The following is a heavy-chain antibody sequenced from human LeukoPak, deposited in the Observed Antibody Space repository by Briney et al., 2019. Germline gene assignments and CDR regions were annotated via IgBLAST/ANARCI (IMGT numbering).Heavy chain of an antibody. D-gene: IGHD1-1*01. CDR1: GGTFSSYA. Sequence: SVKVSCKASGGTFSSYAISWVQQAPGQGLEWMGRIIPIFGIANYAQKFQGRVTITADKSTSTAYMELSSLRSEDTAVYYCARDWNDEKGKLGHYFDYWGQGTLVTVSS. CDR2: IIPIFGIA. CDR3: ARDWNDEKGKLGHYFDY. V-gene: IGHV1-69*04. J-gene: IGHJ4*02.